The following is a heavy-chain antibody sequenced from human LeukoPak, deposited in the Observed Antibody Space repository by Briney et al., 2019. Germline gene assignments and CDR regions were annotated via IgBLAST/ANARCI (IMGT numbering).Heavy chain of an antibody. V-gene: IGHV3-21*01. CDR3: ARDLRDGYNYEAIYFDY. CDR1: GFTFSSYS. CDR2: ISSSSSYI. Sequence: KTGGSLRLSCAASGFTFSSYSMNWVRQAPGKGLEWVSSISSSSSYIYYADSVKGRFTISRDNAKNSLYLQMNSLRAEDTAVYYCARDLRDGYNYEAIYFDYWGQGTLVTISS. D-gene: IGHD5-24*01. J-gene: IGHJ4*02.